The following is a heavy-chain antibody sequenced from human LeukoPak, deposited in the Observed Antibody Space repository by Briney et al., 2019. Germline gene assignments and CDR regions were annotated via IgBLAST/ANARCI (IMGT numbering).Heavy chain of an antibody. CDR2: INHSGST. Sequence: SETLSLTCAVYGGSFSGYYWSWIRQPPGKGLEWIGEINHSGSTNYNPSLKSRVTISVDTSKNQFSLKLSSVTAADTAVYYCARGETTYYYGSGSLYYFDYWGQGTLVTVSS. J-gene: IGHJ4*02. V-gene: IGHV4-34*01. CDR1: GGSFSGYY. D-gene: IGHD3-10*01. CDR3: ARGETTYYYGSGSLYYFDY.